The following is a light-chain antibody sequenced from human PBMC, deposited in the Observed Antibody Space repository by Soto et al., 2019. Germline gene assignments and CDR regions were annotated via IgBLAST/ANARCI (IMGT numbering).Light chain of an antibody. CDR2: AAS. V-gene: IGKV1-39*01. CDR3: QQTDSFPRT. Sequence: DIQMTQSPSSLSASLGDRVTITCRASQSISSYLNWYQHKPGKAPKLLIYAASSLQTGVPSRLSGSRSGTDFALTISSLQRDDFATYYCQQTDSFPRTFGQGTKVDIK. J-gene: IGKJ1*01. CDR1: QSISSY.